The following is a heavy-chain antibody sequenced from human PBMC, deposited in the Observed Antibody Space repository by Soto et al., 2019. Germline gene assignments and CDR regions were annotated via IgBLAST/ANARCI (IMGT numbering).Heavy chain of an antibody. Sequence: QVQLVQSGAEVKKPGSSVKVSCKASGGTFSSYTISWVRQAPGQGLEWMGRIIPILGIANYAQKFQGRVTITADKSTSTAYMELSSLISEDTAVYYCARAYSSRWDYYYGMDVWGQGTTVTVSS. CDR3: ARAYSSRWDYYYGMDV. D-gene: IGHD6-13*01. V-gene: IGHV1-69*02. CDR1: GGTFSSYT. J-gene: IGHJ6*02. CDR2: IIPILGIA.